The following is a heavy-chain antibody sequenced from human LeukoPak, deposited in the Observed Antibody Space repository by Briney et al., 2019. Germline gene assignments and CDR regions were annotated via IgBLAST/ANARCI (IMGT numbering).Heavy chain of an antibody. CDR2: ISSNGGST. J-gene: IGHJ2*01. CDR1: GFTVSSNE. D-gene: IGHD6-19*01. Sequence: GGSLRLSCAASGFTVSSNEMSWVRQAPGKGLEYVSAISSNGGSTYYANSVKGRFTISRDNSKNTLYLQMGSLRAEDMAVYYCARGGWAYRYFDLWGRGTLVTVSS. V-gene: IGHV3-64*01. CDR3: ARGGWAYRYFDL.